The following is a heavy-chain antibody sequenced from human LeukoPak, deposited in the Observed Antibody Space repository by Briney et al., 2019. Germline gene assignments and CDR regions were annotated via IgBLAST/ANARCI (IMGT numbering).Heavy chain of an antibody. CDR1: GFTFYDYT. J-gene: IGHJ3*02. CDR3: AKDWGYDSDAFDI. Sequence: PGGSLRLSCAASGFTFYDYTMHWVRHAPGKGLEWVSLISWDGGSTYYADSVKGRFTISRDNSKNSLYLQMNSLRTEDTALYYCAKDWGYDSDAFDIWGQGTMVTVSS. D-gene: IGHD3-16*01. CDR2: ISWDGGST. V-gene: IGHV3-43*01.